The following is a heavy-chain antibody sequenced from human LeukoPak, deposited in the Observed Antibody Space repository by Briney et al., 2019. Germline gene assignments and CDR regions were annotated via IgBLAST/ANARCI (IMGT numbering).Heavy chain of an antibody. Sequence: GGALRLSCEACGWSLNTYTMYWVGQAPGKGLEGVSSINGRGGRTYYADSVEGRETIHRDNSKNTVYLQMNSLRAEDTAIYYCANPPTVTSFHYWGQGTLVTVSS. J-gene: IGHJ4*02. CDR1: GWSLNTYT. V-gene: IGHV3-23*01. CDR3: ANPPTVTSFHY. CDR2: INGRGGRT. D-gene: IGHD4-11*01.